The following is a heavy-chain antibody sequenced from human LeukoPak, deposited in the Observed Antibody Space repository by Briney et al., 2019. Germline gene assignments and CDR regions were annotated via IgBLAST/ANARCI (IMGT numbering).Heavy chain of an antibody. D-gene: IGHD1-1*01. J-gene: IGHJ5*02. CDR2: INLSGGTT. CDR1: GYTFTSYY. V-gene: IGHV1-46*01. CDR3: ARDFGYNWKANWFDP. Sequence: ASVKVSCKASGYTFTSYYMHWVRQAPGQGREGMGVINLSGGTTYYAQKFQGRVTMTNDMSTSTVYMELSSLRSEDTAVYYCARDFGYNWKANWFDPWGQGTLVTVS.